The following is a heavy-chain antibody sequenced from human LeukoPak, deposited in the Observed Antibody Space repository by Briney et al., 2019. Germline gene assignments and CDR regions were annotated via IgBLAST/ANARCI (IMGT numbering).Heavy chain of an antibody. CDR2: ISGSGDNT. CDR3: ASELRFLEWLPDY. V-gene: IGHV3-23*01. Sequence: GGSLRLSCAASGFTFSSYLVSWVRQAPGKGLEWVSGISGSGDNTYYAASVQGRFTISRDNSKNTLYLQMNSLRAEDTAVYYCASELRFLEWLPDYWGQGTLVTVSS. D-gene: IGHD3-3*01. J-gene: IGHJ4*02. CDR1: GFTFSSYL.